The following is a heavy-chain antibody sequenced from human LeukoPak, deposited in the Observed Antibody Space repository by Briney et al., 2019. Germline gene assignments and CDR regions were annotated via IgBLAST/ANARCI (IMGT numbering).Heavy chain of an antibody. CDR3: ARHGQWLQPKYYFDY. Sequence: SETLSLTCAVYGGSFSGYYWSWIRQPPGKGLEWIGEINHSGSTNYNPSLKSRVTISVDTSKNQFSLKLSSVTAADTAVYYCARHGQWLQPKYYFDYWGQGTLVTVSS. V-gene: IGHV4-34*01. J-gene: IGHJ4*02. D-gene: IGHD3-22*01. CDR1: GGSFSGYY. CDR2: INHSGST.